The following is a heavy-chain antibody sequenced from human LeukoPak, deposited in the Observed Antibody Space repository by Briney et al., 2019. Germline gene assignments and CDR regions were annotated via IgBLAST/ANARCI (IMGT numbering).Heavy chain of an antibody. CDR3: ARLGGSSDFDY. Sequence: GGSLRLSCAASGFTFSSYWMHWVRQAPGKGLAWVSRINSDGRSTSYADSVKGRFTISRDNAKNTLYLQMNSLRAEDTAVYYCARLGGSSDFDYWGQGTLVTVSS. CDR2: INSDGRST. J-gene: IGHJ4*02. D-gene: IGHD1-26*01. CDR1: GFTFSSYW. V-gene: IGHV3-74*01.